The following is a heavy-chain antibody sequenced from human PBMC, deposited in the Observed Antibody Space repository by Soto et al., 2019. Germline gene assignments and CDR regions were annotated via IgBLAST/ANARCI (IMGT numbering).Heavy chain of an antibody. CDR1: GFTFSSYG. J-gene: IGHJ4*02. Sequence: QVQLVESGGGVVQPGRSLRLSCAASGFTFSSYGMHWVRQAPGKGLEWVAVISNDGSNKYYADSVKGRFTISRDNSKITVYLQMNSLRAEDTAVYYCAKEWVYDSSGWSFDYWGQGNRVTVSS. D-gene: IGHD3-22*01. CDR3: AKEWVYDSSGWSFDY. CDR2: ISNDGSNK. V-gene: IGHV3-30*18.